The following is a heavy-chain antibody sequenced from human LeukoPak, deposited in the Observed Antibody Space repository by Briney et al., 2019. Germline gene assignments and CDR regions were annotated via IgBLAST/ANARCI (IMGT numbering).Heavy chain of an antibody. J-gene: IGHJ3*01. CDR3: ARPNITSYYDSRGYDAFDV. Sequence: GESLKISCKGSGYRFNAYWIAWVRQMRGKGLEWMGIIYLDDSETRYSPSFQGQVTISADKSVRTAYLQWSSLKASDTAMYYCARPNITSYYDSRGYDAFDVWGQGTMVT. D-gene: IGHD3-22*01. CDR1: GYRFNAYW. V-gene: IGHV5-51*01. CDR2: IYLDDSET.